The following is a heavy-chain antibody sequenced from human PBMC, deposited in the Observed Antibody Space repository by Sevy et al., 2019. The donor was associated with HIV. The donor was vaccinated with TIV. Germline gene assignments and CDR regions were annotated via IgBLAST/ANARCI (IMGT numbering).Heavy chain of an antibody. CDR1: GFTFDMYW. V-gene: IGHV3-7*03. CDR2: IRQDGNEI. CDR3: ARRYFDL. Sequence: GGCLRLSCDASGFTFDMYWMQWVRQAPGKGLEWVGNIRQDGNEIYYAASVRGRFTISRDNAKGSLYLQMNNLRVEDTATYYCARRYFDLWGQGTLVTVSS. J-gene: IGHJ4*02.